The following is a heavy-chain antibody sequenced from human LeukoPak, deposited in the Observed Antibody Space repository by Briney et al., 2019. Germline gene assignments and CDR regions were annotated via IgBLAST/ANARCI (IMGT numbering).Heavy chain of an antibody. J-gene: IGHJ4*02. CDR1: GYSISSGYY. CDR3: VRLYYYDASGPPL. D-gene: IGHD3-22*01. V-gene: IGHV4-38-2*01. CDR2: IYHSGST. Sequence: SETLSLTCAVSGYSISSGYYWGWIRQPPGKGLEWIGSIYHSGSTYYNPSLKSRVTISVDTSKNRFSLKLSSVTAADTAVYYCVRLYYYDASGPPLWGQGTLVIVSS.